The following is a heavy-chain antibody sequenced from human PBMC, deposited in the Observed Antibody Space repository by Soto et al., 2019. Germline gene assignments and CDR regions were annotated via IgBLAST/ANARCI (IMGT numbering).Heavy chain of an antibody. V-gene: IGHV1-69*10. CDR2: IIPILGIA. CDR3: ARDLRRDGYNYNWFEP. Sequence: VKVSCKASGGTFSSYTISWVRQAPGQGLEWMGRIIPILGIANYAQKFQGRVTITADKSTSTAYMELSSLRSEDTAVYYCARDLRRDGYNYNWFEPWGQGTLVTVSS. J-gene: IGHJ5*02. CDR1: GGTFSSYT. D-gene: IGHD5-12*01.